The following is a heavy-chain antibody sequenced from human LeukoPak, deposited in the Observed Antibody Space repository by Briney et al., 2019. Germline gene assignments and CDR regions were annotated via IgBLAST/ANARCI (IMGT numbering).Heavy chain of an antibody. CDR3: ARHTSAGTFFDY. J-gene: IGHJ4*02. CDR1: GGSISSYY. CDR2: IYYSGST. Sequence: SETLSLTCTVSGGSISSYYWSWIRQPPGKGLEWIGSIYYSGSTNYNPPLKSRVTISVDTSKNQFSLELSSVTAADTAVYYCARHTSAGTFFDYCGQGTLVTVSS. D-gene: IGHD6-13*01. V-gene: IGHV4-59*08.